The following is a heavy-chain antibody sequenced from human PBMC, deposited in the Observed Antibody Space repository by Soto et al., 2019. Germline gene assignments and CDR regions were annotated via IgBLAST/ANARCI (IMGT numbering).Heavy chain of an antibody. CDR1: GGSISSSNW. Sequence: QVQLQESGPGLVKPSGTLSLTCAVSGGSISSSNWWSWVRQPPGKGLEWIGEIYHSGSTNYNPSLKSRVTISVDKSKNQFSLKLSSVTAADTAVYYCARDYYDSSGSRDYDAFDIWGQGTMVTVSS. J-gene: IGHJ3*02. CDR2: IYHSGST. V-gene: IGHV4-4*02. CDR3: ARDYYDSSGSRDYDAFDI. D-gene: IGHD3-22*01.